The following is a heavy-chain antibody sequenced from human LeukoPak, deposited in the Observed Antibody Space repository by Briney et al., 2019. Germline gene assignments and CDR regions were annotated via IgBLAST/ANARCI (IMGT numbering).Heavy chain of an antibody. V-gene: IGHV3-21*01. D-gene: IGHD3-16*01. CDR3: ARELNGYGYYFFDY. CDR1: GFTFRSYN. CDR2: ISSSSNYI. Sequence: GGSLRLSCAASGFTFRSYNMNWVRQTPGKGLEWVSSISSSSNYIYYGDSVKGRFTISRDSAKNSLYLQMNSLRAEDTAVYFCARELNGYGYYFFDYWGPGTLVTVSS. J-gene: IGHJ4*02.